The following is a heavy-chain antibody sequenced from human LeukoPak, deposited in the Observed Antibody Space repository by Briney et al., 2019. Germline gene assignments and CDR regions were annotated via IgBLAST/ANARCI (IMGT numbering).Heavy chain of an antibody. CDR3: AELGITMIGGV. Sequence: PGGSLRLSCAASGFTFSSYGMHWVRQAPGKGLEWVALISYDGSDKYYADSVKGRFTVSRDNSKNTVYLQMNSLRAEDTAVYYCAELGITMIGGVWGKGTTVTISS. V-gene: IGHV3-30*18. CDR2: ISYDGSDK. CDR1: GFTFSSYG. D-gene: IGHD3-10*02. J-gene: IGHJ6*04.